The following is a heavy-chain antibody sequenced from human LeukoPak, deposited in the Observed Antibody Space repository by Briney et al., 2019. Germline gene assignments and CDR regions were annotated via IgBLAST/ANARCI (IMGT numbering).Heavy chain of an antibody. CDR3: AKPRAMTTGVGRYFDL. CDR1: GFTFSSYA. CDR2: ISGSGGST. J-gene: IGHJ2*01. V-gene: IGHV3-23*01. D-gene: IGHD1-1*01. Sequence: GGSLRLSCAASGFTFSSYAMSWVRQAPGKGLEWVSAISGSGGSTYYPDSVKGRFTISRDNSKNTLYLQMNSLRAEDTAIYYCAKPRAMTTGVGRYFDLWGRGTLVTVSS.